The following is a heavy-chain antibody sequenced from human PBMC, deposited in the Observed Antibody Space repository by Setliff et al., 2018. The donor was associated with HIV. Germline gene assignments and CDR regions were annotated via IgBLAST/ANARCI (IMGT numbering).Heavy chain of an antibody. J-gene: IGHJ4*02. D-gene: IGHD5-12*01. Sequence: ASVKVSCKASGYTFSDYGISWVRQAPGQGLEWMGWISAHNGRINYAQKFQGRVTMTTDISTSTAYMELRSLRSDDTAVYYCARDVGRDGYCFDHWGQGTLVTVSS. CDR1: GYTFSDYG. CDR2: ISAHNGRI. CDR3: ARDVGRDGYCFDH. V-gene: IGHV1-18*01.